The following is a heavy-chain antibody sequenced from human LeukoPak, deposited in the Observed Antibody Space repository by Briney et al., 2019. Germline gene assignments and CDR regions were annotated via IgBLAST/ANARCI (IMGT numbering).Heavy chain of an antibody. D-gene: IGHD3-10*01. Sequence: GGSLRLSCAASGFTFSSFVVHWVRQAPGKGLEWVAFIWYDGSKKYYADSVKGRFTITRDNSKNTLYLQMNSLRAEDTAVYFCARGELPYYYGSGSYQGLGNWGQGTLVTVSS. CDR2: IWYDGSKK. V-gene: IGHV3-30*02. CDR1: GFTFSSFV. J-gene: IGHJ4*02. CDR3: ARGELPYYYGSGSYQGLGN.